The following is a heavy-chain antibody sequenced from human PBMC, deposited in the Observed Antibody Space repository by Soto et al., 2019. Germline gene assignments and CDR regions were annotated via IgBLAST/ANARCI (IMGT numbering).Heavy chain of an antibody. D-gene: IGHD1-26*01. V-gene: IGHV4-30-4*01. Sequence: QVQLQEPGPRLVEPSQTLSLTCTVSGGSISSADYYWSWIRQPPGTGLEWIGHIYNTGSTYSNPSLRSRVTISVDMSKNQFSLTLSSVTAADTAVYYCARGSSGDKVDYWGQGTLVAVSS. CDR2: IYNTGST. J-gene: IGHJ4*02. CDR3: ARGSSGDKVDY. CDR1: GGSISSADYY.